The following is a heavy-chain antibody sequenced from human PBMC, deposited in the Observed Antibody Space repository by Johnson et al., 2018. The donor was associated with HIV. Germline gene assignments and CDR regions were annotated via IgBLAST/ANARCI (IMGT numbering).Heavy chain of an antibody. Sequence: QVLLVESGGGVVQPGKSLRLSCAASGFTFSSYGMHWVRQAPGRGLEWVAVMWYDGTNKNYTDSVKGRFTISRDNSKSTLYLQMNSLRAEDTAVYCCAKARSGGPGAFDIWGQGTMVTVSS. J-gene: IGHJ3*02. D-gene: IGHD6-19*01. CDR1: GFTFSSYG. CDR3: AKARSGGPGAFDI. CDR2: MWYDGTNK. V-gene: IGHV3-33*06.